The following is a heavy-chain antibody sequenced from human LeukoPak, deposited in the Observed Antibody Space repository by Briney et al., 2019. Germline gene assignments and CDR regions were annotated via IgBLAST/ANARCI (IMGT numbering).Heavy chain of an antibody. V-gene: IGHV4-39*07. CDR3: ARGGSGYYIAVFDY. Sequence: SETLSLTCTVSGGSISGTSYHWGWIRQPPGKGLEWIGSLSYSGSTYCNPSLKSRVTISVDTSKTHLSLRLSSVTAADTAVYYCARGGSGYYIAVFDYWGQGTLVTVSS. D-gene: IGHD5-12*01. CDR2: LSYSGST. CDR1: GGSISGTSYH. J-gene: IGHJ4*02.